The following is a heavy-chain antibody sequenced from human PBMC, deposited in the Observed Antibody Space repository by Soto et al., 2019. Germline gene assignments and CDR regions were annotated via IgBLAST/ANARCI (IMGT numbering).Heavy chain of an antibody. CDR2: IYPGYSDT. J-gene: IGHJ6*02. CDR1: GYTFTDYW. Sequence: PGESLKISCKGSGYTFTDYWIGWVRQLPGKGLECMGIIYPGYSDTRYSPSFHGHVTITVDKSTSTAYLQWNTLKASDTAMYYFARHLSNFRYYYYAMDVWGQGTTVTVSS. D-gene: IGHD4-4*01. V-gene: IGHV5-51*01. CDR3: ARHLSNFRYYYYAMDV.